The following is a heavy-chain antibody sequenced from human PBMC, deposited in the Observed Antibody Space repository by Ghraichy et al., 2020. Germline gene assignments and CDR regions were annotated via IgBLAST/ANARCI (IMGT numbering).Heavy chain of an antibody. CDR2: INHSGST. CDR3: ARVVSGYSSSWPYPGNNDQYGMDV. Sequence: SETLSLTCAVYGGSFSGYYWSWIRQPPGKGLEWIGEINHSGSTNYNPSLKSRVTISVDTSKNQFSLKLSSVTAADTAVYYCARVVSGYSSSWPYPGNNDQYGMDVWGQGTTVTVSS. D-gene: IGHD6-13*01. J-gene: IGHJ6*02. V-gene: IGHV4-34*01. CDR1: GGSFSGYY.